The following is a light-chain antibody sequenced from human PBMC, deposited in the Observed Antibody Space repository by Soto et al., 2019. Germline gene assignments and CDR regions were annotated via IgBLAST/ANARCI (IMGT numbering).Light chain of an antibody. J-gene: IGKJ2*01. CDR1: QSVRINS. CDR3: HQYGNTPYT. CDR2: GAS. V-gene: IGKV3-20*01. Sequence: EILLTQSPGTLSLSPGERATLSCRASQSVRINSVAWYQQKPGQSPRLLIYGASSTAFGIPDRFSGSASGAVFTLTIIRLEPEDSAVYYCHQYGNTPYTFGQGTRLEIK.